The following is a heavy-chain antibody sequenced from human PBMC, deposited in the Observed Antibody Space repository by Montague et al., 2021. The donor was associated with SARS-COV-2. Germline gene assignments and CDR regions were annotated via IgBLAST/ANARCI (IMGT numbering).Heavy chain of an antibody. D-gene: IGHD6-13*01. V-gene: IGHV6-1*01. CDR1: GDTVYSNSAT. J-gene: IGHJ4*02. Sequence: CAISGDTVYSNSATWNWIRQSPSRGLEWLGRTYYRSMWKSDYARAVKSRIAINPDTSKNQFSLQLSSVTPEDTALYYCVRGIEAAGSYDYCGQGTLVTVSS. CDR3: VRGIEAAGSYDY. CDR2: TYYRSMWKS.